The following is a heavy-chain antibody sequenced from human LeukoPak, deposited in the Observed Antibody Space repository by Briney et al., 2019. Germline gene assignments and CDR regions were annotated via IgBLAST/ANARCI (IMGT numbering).Heavy chain of an antibody. CDR1: RGTFSSYA. CDR3: ARDPGTVFDP. J-gene: IGHJ5*02. Sequence: GASVKVSCKASRGTFSSYAISWVRQAPGQGLEWMGGIIPIFGTANYAQKFQGRVTITADESTSTAYMELSSLRSEDTAVYYCARDPGTVFDPWGQGTLVTVSS. D-gene: IGHD4-17*01. CDR2: IIPIFGTA. V-gene: IGHV1-69*13.